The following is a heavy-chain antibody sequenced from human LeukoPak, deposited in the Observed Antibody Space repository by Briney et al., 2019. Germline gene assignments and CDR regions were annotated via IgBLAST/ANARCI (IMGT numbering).Heavy chain of an antibody. V-gene: IGHV1-18*01. Sequence: ASVKVSCKASNYTFTSYGISWVRQAPGQGLEWMGGISAYNGNTNCAQKLQGRVTMTTDTSTSTAYMELSSLRSEDTAVYYCARDIQDGYKYDAFDIWGQGTMVTVSS. CDR3: ARDIQDGYKYDAFDI. CDR1: NYTFTSYG. J-gene: IGHJ3*02. CDR2: ISAYNGNT. D-gene: IGHD5-24*01.